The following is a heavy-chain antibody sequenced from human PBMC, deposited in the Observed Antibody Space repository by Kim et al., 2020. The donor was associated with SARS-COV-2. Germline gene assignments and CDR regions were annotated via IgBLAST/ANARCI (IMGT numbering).Heavy chain of an antibody. CDR2: ILPSGNT. CDR1: GFTFSSYA. V-gene: IGHV3-23*01. CDR3: TRQNYFDY. J-gene: IGHJ4*02. D-gene: IGHD3-10*01. Sequence: GGSLRLSCAASGFTFSSYAMSWVRQAPGKGPEWVSAILPSGNTHNADSVKGRFTISRDNSKNTLYLQMNSLRADDTAVYYCTRQNYFDYWGQGTLVTFSS.